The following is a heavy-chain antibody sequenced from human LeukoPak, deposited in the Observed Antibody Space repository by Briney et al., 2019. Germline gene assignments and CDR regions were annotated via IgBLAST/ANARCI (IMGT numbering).Heavy chain of an antibody. CDR2: ISSSSSTI. CDR1: RFTFSSYS. J-gene: IGHJ4*02. Sequence: GGSLRLSCAASRFTFSSYSMNWVRQAPGKGLEWVSYISSSSSTIYCADSVKGRFTISRDNAKNSLYLQMNSLRDEDTAVYYCASDWNYRAKTSRDYWGQGTLVTVSS. CDR3: ASDWNYRAKTSRDY. D-gene: IGHD1-7*01. V-gene: IGHV3-48*02.